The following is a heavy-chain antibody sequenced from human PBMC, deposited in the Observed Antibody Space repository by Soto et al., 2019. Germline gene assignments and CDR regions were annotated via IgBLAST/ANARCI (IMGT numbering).Heavy chain of an antibody. CDR2: IYYSGST. Sequence: SETLSLTCTVSGGSISSYYWSWIRQPPGKGLEWIGYIYYSGSTNYNPSLKSRVTISVDTSKNQFSLKLSSVTAADTAVYYCARETYYDYIWGANWFDPWGQGTLVTVSS. CDR1: GGSISSYY. J-gene: IGHJ5*02. CDR3: ARETYYDYIWGANWFDP. D-gene: IGHD3-16*01. V-gene: IGHV4-59*01.